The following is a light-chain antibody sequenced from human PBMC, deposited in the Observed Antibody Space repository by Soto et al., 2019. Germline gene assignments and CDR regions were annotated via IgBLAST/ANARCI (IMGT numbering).Light chain of an antibody. J-gene: IGKJ3*01. CDR1: QGISSY. V-gene: IGKV1-9*01. Sequence: IQLTHSPSSLSASVGDRVTITCRASQGISSYLAWYQQKPGKAPKLLIYAASTLQSGVPSRFSGSGSGTNFTLSISSLQPEDFATYYCEQEAFTFGPGTKVDIK. CDR2: AAS. CDR3: EQEAFT.